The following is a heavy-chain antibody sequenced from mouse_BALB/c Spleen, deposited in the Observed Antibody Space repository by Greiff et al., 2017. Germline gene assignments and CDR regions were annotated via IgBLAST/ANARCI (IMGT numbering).Heavy chain of an antibody. D-gene: IGHD1-1*01. CDR2: IYPGDGDT. Sequence: QVQLKESGAELVRPGSSVKISCKASGYAFSSYWMNWVKQRPGQGLEWIGQIYPGDGDTNYNGKFKGKATLTADKSSSTAYMQLSSLTSEDSAVYFCARCYSSSYAMDYWGQGTSVTVSS. J-gene: IGHJ4*01. V-gene: IGHV1-80*01. CDR1: GYAFSSYW. CDR3: ARCYSSSYAMDY.